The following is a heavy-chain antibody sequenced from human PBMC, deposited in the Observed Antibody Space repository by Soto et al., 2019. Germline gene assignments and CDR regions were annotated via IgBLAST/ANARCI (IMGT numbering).Heavy chain of an antibody. V-gene: IGHV3-30-3*01. CDR3: TADYYDSSGPNDAFDI. CDR2: ISYDGSNK. CDR1: GFTFSSYA. Sequence: PGGSLRLSCAASGFTFSSYAMHWVRQAPGKGLEWVAVISYDGSNKYYAAPVKGRFTISRDDSKNTLYLQMNSLKTEDTAVYYCTADYYDSSGPNDAFDIWGQGTMVTVSS. J-gene: IGHJ3*02. D-gene: IGHD3-22*01.